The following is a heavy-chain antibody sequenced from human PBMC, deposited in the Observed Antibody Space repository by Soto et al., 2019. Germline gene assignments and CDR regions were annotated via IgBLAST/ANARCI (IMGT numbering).Heavy chain of an antibody. D-gene: IGHD2-15*01. CDR1: GFTFSSYA. J-gene: IGHJ6*02. CDR2: ISYDGSNK. CDR3: SARYYYYYGMDV. V-gene: IGHV3-30-3*01. Sequence: GGSLRLSCAASGFTFSSYAMHWVRQAPGKGLEWVAVISYDGSNKYYADSVKGRFTISRDNSKNTLYLQMNSLRAEDTAVYYCSARYYYYYGMDVWGQGTTVTVSS.